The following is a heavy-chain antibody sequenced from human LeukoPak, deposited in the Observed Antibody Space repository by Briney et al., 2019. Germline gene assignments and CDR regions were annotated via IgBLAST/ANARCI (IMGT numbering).Heavy chain of an antibody. CDR2: IYYSGST. D-gene: IGHD3-3*01. CDR1: GGSISSSSYY. V-gene: IGHV4-39*01. CDR3: ARRSDYDFWSS. Sequence: SETLSLTCTVSGGSISSSSYYWGWIRQPPGKGLEWIGSIYYSGSTYYNPSLKSRVTISVDTSKNQFSLKLSSVTAADTAVYYCARRSDYDFWSSWGQGTLVTVSS. J-gene: IGHJ5*02.